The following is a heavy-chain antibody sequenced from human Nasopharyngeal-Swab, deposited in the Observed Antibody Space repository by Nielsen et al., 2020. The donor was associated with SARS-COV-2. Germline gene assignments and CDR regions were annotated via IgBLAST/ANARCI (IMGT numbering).Heavy chain of an antibody. J-gene: IGHJ6*02. V-gene: IGHV4-39*01. Sequence: GSLRLSCTVSGGSISSSSYYWDWIRQPPGKGLEWIGSIYYSGSTYYNPSLKSRVTISVDTSKNQFSLKLSSVTAADTAVYYCARWGVSSSFYYYYGMDVWGQGTTVTVSS. D-gene: IGHD6-6*01. CDR2: IYYSGST. CDR1: GGSISSSSYY. CDR3: ARWGVSSSFYYYYGMDV.